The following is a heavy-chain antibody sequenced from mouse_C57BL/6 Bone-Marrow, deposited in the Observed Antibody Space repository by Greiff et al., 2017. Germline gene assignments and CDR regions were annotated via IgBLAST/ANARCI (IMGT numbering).Heavy chain of an antibody. Sequence: QVQLQQSGAELVKPGASVKLSCKASGYTFTSYWMHWVKQRPGRGLEWIGRIDPNSGGTKYNEKFKSKATLTVDKPSSTAYMQLSSLTSEDSAVYYSARSRDGSSYDWYFDVWGTGTTVTVSS. CDR1: GYTFTSYW. J-gene: IGHJ1*03. D-gene: IGHD1-1*01. V-gene: IGHV1-72*01. CDR2: IDPNSGGT. CDR3: ARSRDGSSYDWYFDV.